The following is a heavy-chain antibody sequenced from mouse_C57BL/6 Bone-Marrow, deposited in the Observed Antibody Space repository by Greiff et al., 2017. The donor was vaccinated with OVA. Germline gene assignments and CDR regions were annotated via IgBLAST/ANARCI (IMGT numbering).Heavy chain of an antibody. J-gene: IGHJ2*01. Sequence: VMLVESGPELVKPGASVKISCKASGYAFSSSWMNWVKQRPGKGLEWIGRIYPGDGDTNYNGKFKGKATLTAAKSSSTAYMQLSSLTSEDSAVYFCARSGDGPYYFDYWGQGTTLTVSS. CDR2: IYPGDGDT. D-gene: IGHD2-3*01. CDR1: GYAFSSSW. CDR3: ARSGDGPYYFDY. V-gene: IGHV1-82*01.